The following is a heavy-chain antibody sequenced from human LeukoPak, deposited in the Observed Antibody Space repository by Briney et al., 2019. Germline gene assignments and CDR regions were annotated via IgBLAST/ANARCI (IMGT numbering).Heavy chain of an antibody. Sequence: SETLSLTCAVYGGSFSVYYWSWIRQPPPKGLEGMGEINHSGSTNYNPSLKSRVTISVDTSKNQFSLKLSSVTAADTAVYYCAGGYIYGSTYYYMDVWGKRTTVTISS. V-gene: IGHV4-34*01. CDR2: INHSGST. CDR3: AGGYIYGSTYYYMDV. D-gene: IGHD5-18*01. CDR1: GGSFSVYY. J-gene: IGHJ6*03.